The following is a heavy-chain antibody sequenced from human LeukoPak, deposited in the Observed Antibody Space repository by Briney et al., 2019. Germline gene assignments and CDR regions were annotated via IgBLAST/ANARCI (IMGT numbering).Heavy chain of an antibody. Sequence: GASVKVSCKASGYTFTNFAISWVRQAPGQGLEWMGWISAYHTNYAQKFQGRLTMTTDTSTNTADMEVRSLRSDDTALYYCARMRYDRSGYYYCFDYWGQGTLVTVSS. J-gene: IGHJ4*02. CDR2: ISAYHT. CDR3: ARMRYDRSGYYYCFDY. CDR1: GYTFTNFA. D-gene: IGHD3-22*01. V-gene: IGHV1-18*01.